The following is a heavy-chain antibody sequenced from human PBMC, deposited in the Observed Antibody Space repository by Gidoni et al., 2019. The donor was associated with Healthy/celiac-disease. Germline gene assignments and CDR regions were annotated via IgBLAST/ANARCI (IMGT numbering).Heavy chain of an antibody. CDR2: IYYSGST. CDR3: ARGGGDYGDYVTLGNYPLADY. J-gene: IGHJ4*02. V-gene: IGHV4-31*03. D-gene: IGHD4-17*01. Sequence: QVQLQALGPGLVKPSQTLSLTCTVSGGSISSGGYYWSWIRQHPGKGLEWIGYIYYSGSTYYNPSLKSRVTISVDTSKNQFSLKLSSVTAADTAVYYCARGGGDYGDYVTLGNYPLADYWGQGTLVTVSS. CDR1: GGSISSGGYY.